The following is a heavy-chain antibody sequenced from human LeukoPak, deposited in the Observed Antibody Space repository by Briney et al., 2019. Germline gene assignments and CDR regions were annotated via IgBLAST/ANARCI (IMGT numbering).Heavy chain of an antibody. V-gene: IGHV3-9*01. D-gene: IGHD6-6*01. CDR3: AKFGRQLEAPLDY. CDR2: ITWGRDNL. Sequence: GGSLRLSCAVSGFIFDDYAMHWVRQAPGKGLEWVSGITWGRDNLAYAASVKGRFTISRDNSKNTLYLQMNSLRAEDTAVYYCAKFGRQLEAPLDYWGQGTLVTVSS. CDR1: GFIFDDYA. J-gene: IGHJ4*02.